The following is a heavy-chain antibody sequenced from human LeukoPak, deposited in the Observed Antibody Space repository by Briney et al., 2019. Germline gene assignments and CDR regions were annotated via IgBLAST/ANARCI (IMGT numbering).Heavy chain of an antibody. J-gene: IGHJ4*02. D-gene: IGHD6-6*01. Sequence: SETLSLTCTVSGGSISSYYWSWIRQPPGKGLEWIGYIYYSGSTNYNPSLKSRVTISVDTSKNQFSLKLSSVTAADTAVYYCAIHSSSSLFDYWGQGTLVTVSS. V-gene: IGHV4-59*01. CDR1: GGSISSYY. CDR2: IYYSGST. CDR3: AIHSSSSLFDY.